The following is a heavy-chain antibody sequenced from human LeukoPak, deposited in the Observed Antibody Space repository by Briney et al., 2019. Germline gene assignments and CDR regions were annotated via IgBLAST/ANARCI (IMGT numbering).Heavy chain of an antibody. CDR1: GGSFSGYY. D-gene: IGHD3-10*01. CDR2: INQSGST. V-gene: IGHV4-34*01. Sequence: SETQSLTCAVYGGSFSGYYWSWIRQPPGKGLEGIGEINQSGSTNYNPSLKSRVTISVDTSKNQFSLKLSSVTAADTAVYYCARGVRYSTRMVRFDPWGQGTLVAVSS. J-gene: IGHJ5*02. CDR3: ARGVRYSTRMVRFDP.